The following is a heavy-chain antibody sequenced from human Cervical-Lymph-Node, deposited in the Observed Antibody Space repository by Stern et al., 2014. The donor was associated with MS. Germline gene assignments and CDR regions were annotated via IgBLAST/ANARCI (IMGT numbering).Heavy chain of an antibody. Sequence: VQLVQSGAEVKKPGASVKVSCKASGYTFTSYGISWVRQAPGQGLEWMGLISTYNRNANDVQKLQGRVTVTTDTSTSTAYMELRSLRSDDTAVYYCARGLLGSENAFDIWGQGTMVTVSS. CDR1: GYTFTSYG. V-gene: IGHV1-18*01. CDR2: ISTYNRNA. CDR3: ARGLLGSENAFDI. J-gene: IGHJ3*02. D-gene: IGHD2-15*01.